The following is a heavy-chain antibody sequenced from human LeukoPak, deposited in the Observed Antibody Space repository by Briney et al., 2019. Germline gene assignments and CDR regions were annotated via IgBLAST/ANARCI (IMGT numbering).Heavy chain of an antibody. V-gene: IGHV3-30*18. J-gene: IGHJ4*02. D-gene: IGHD1-14*01. CDR3: AKTNLKADFDY. CDR2: ISYDGSNK. CDR1: GFTFSSYG. Sequence: GGSLRLSCAASGFTFSSYGMHWVRQAPGKGLEWVAVISYDGSNKYYADSVKGRFTISRDNSKNTLYLQMNSLRAEDTAVYYCAKTNLKADFDYWGQGTLVTVSS.